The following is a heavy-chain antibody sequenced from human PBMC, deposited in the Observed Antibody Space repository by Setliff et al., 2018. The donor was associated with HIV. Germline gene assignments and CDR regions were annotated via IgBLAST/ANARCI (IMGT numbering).Heavy chain of an antibody. CDR3: ARGSCSGCYLSDY. CDR1: GYTFSTNA. D-gene: IGHD6-19*01. J-gene: IGHJ4*02. CDR2: INAGDDNT. V-gene: IGHV1-3*01. Sequence: ASVKVSCNAFGYTFSTNAIHWVRQAPGQRLEWMGYINAGDDNTRYSEKFQGRVTITRDTSANTAYMELSSLRSEDTAVYYCARGSCSGCYLSDYWGLGTLVTVSS.